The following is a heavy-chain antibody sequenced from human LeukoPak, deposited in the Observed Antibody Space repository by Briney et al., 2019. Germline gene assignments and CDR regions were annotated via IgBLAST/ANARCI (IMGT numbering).Heavy chain of an antibody. CDR3: ARKGIAVCAFDI. CDR2: INPNSGGT. V-gene: IGHV1-2*02. CDR1: GYTFTSYY. J-gene: IGHJ3*02. Sequence: ASVKVSCKASGYTFTSYYMHWVQQAPGQGLEWMGWINPNSGGTNYAQKFQGRVTMTRDTSISTAYMELSRLRSDDTAVYYCARKGIAVCAFDIWGQGTMVTVSS. D-gene: IGHD6-19*01.